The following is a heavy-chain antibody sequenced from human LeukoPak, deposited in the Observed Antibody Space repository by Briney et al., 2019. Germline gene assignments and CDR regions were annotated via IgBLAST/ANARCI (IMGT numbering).Heavy chain of an antibody. CDR1: GFTFSSYA. CDR2: FDPEDGET. D-gene: IGHD6-6*01. CDR3: ATDQTYSSSSGWFDP. Sequence: GGSLRLSCAASGFTFSSYAMSWVRQAPGKGLEWMGGFDPEDGETIYAQKFQGRVTMTEDTSTDTAYMELSSLRSEDTAVYYCATDQTYSSSSGWFDPWGQGTLVTVSS. J-gene: IGHJ5*02. V-gene: IGHV1-24*01.